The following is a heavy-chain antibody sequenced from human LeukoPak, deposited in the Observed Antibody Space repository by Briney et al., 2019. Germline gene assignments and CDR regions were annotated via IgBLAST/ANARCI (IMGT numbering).Heavy chain of an antibody. V-gene: IGHV1-69*05. CDR1: GGTFSSYA. CDR2: IIPIFGTA. J-gene: IGHJ4*02. CDR3: ARAGPIRSSSSGVDY. D-gene: IGHD6-6*01. Sequence: SVKVSCKASGGTFSSYAISWVRQAPGQGLEWMGGIIPIFGTANYAQKFQGRVTITTDESTSTAYMELSSLRSEDTVVYYCARAGPIRSSSSGVDYWGQGTLVTVSS.